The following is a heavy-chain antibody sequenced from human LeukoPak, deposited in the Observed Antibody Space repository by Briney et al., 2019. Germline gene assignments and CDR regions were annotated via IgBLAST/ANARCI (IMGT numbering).Heavy chain of an antibody. D-gene: IGHD3-22*01. CDR1: GYSFTTYW. CDR2: IYPGNSDT. V-gene: IGHV5-51*01. Sequence: GESLKISCKGSGYSFTTYWIGWVRQMPGKGLEWMGIIYPGNSDTRYSPSFQGQVTISADKSISTAYLQWSSLKASDTAMYYWARGGRGSSGYYYPDYWGQGTLVTVSS. J-gene: IGHJ4*02. CDR3: ARGGRGSSGYYYPDY.